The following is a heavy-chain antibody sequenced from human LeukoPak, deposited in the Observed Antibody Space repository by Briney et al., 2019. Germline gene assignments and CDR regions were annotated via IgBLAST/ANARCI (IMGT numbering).Heavy chain of an antibody. CDR1: GFTVSSNY. CDR3: ARDYGDYGWFDP. D-gene: IGHD4-17*01. V-gene: IGHV3-53*01. Sequence: PGGSLRLSCAASGFTVSSNYMSWVRQAPGMGLEWVSVIYSGGSTYYADSVKGRFTISRDNSRNTLYLQMNSLRAEDTAVYYCARDYGDYGWFDPWGQGTLVTVSS. J-gene: IGHJ5*02. CDR2: IYSGGST.